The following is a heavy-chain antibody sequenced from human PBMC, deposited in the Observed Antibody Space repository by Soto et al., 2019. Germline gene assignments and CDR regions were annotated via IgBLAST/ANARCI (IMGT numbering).Heavy chain of an antibody. CDR2: IYYSGST. V-gene: IGHV4-31*03. D-gene: IGHD6-6*01. Sequence: PSETLSLTCTVSGASMSSGGYYWTWTRQSPGKGLEWIGYIYYSGSTYYNPSLESRVAISLDTSRSQFSLTLHSVTAADTAIYYCARDRHNNFFDPWGQGTLVTVS. CDR3: ARDRHNNFFDP. CDR1: GASMSSGGYY. J-gene: IGHJ5*02.